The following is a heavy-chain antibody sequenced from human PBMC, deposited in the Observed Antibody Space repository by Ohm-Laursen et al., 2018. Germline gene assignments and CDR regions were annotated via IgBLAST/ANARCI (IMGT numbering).Heavy chain of an antibody. J-gene: IGHJ4*02. CDR3: AGDPGDADTFDY. CDR1: GFTFSSYG. CDR2: ISNDGSNK. V-gene: IGHV3-30*03. Sequence: SLRLSCAAPGFTFSSYGMHWVRQAPGKGLEWVALISNDGSNKYYADSVKGRFTISRDNSKNTLNLQMNSLRTEDTAVYYCAGDPGDADTFDYWGQGTLVTVSS. D-gene: IGHD2-21*01.